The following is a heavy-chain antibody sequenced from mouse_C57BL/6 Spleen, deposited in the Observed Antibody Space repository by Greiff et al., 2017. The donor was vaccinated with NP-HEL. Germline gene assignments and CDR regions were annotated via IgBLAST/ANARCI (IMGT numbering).Heavy chain of an antibody. J-gene: IGHJ4*01. V-gene: IGHV1-26*01. CDR2: INPNNGCT. CDR3: ARGWVLREYDDDYAMDY. D-gene: IGHD2-14*01. Sequence: VQLQHSAPELVKPGASVKISCRASGYTFTDYYMNWVMQSHGKSLEWIGDINPNNGCTIYNQKFKGKATLTVDKSSSTTYMELRSLTSEDSAVYYCARGWVLREYDDDYAMDYWGQGTSVTVSS. CDR1: GYTFTDYY.